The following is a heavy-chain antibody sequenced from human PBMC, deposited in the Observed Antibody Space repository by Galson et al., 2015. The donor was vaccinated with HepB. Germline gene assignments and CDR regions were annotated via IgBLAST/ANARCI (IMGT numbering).Heavy chain of an antibody. CDR1: GFTYSDVR. Sequence: SLRLSCAASGFTYSDVRMAWVRQAPGKGLEWVAHIRSKADGWTTNYAAPVKGRFTISRDDSKNTVYLQVNSLKSEDTAVYYCTTLAAYEWNDPTFYFDYWGQGTVVTVSP. V-gene: IGHV3-15*01. D-gene: IGHD1-20*01. CDR3: TTLAAYEWNDPTFYFDY. CDR2: IRSKADGWTT. J-gene: IGHJ4*02.